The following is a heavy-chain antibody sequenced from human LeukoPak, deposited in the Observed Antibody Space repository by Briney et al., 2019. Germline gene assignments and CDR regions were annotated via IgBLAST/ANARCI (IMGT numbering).Heavy chain of an antibody. CDR1: GGTFSSYA. CDR3: ARGPTRSTTKAFFDY. J-gene: IGHJ4*02. V-gene: IGHV1-69*04. CDR2: IIPILGIA. D-gene: IGHD1-26*01. Sequence: SVRVSCKASGGTFSSYAISWVRQAPGQGLEWMGRIIPILGIANYAQKFQGRVTITADKSTSTAYMELSSLRSEDTAVYYCARGPTRSTTKAFFDYWGQGTLVTVSS.